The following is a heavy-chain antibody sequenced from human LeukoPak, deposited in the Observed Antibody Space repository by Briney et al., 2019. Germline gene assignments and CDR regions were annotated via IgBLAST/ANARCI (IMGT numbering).Heavy chain of an antibody. D-gene: IGHD1-26*01. V-gene: IGHV1-2*02. CDR1: GYTFTGYY. CDR3: ARDWVGAVFDY. Sequence: GASVKVSCKASGYTFTGYYMHWVRQAPGQGLEWMGWMNPNSGDTNYAQKFQGRVTMTRDTSITTAYMELNGLRSDDTAVYYCARDWVGAVFDYWGQGTLVTVSS. J-gene: IGHJ4*02. CDR2: MNPNSGDT.